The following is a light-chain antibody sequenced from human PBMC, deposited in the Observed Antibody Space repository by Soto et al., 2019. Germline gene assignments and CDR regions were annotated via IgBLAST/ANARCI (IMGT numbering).Light chain of an antibody. CDR3: SSYTSSSTFPYV. Sequence: QSALTQPASVSGSPGQSNTISCTGTSSDIGGYNYVYWYQQHPGKAPKLVISDVNNRPSGISIRFSGSKSGNTASLTISGLQAEDEADYYCSSYTSSSTFPYVFGTGTKVTVL. CDR1: SSDIGGYNY. CDR2: DVN. V-gene: IGLV2-14*03. J-gene: IGLJ1*01.